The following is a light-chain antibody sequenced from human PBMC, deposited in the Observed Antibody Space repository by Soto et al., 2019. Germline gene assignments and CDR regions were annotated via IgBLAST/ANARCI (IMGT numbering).Light chain of an antibody. CDR2: GIS. Sequence: EIVMTPSAVTRSVSPEERATLSCRASQSVSNNLAWYQQKPGQAPRPLIYGISTRATDVPARFSGSGSGTEFSLTISSLQSEDFAVYYCQQYDNWPLTCGGGTKGDI. CDR3: QQYDNWPLT. CDR1: QSVSNN. J-gene: IGKJ4*01. V-gene: IGKV3-15*01.